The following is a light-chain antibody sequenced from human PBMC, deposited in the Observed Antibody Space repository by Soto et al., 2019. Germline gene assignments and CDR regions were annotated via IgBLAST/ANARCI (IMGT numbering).Light chain of an antibody. Sequence: DIVMTQSPDSLAVSLGERATINCKSSQSVLYSSMNKNYLAWYQQKPGQPPKMLIYWASTRESGVPDRFSGSGSGTDFTLTISSLQAEAVAVYYCQQFHSTPLTFGGGTKVEIK. V-gene: IGKV4-1*01. CDR3: QQFHSTPLT. CDR2: WAS. CDR1: QSVLYSSMNKNY. J-gene: IGKJ4*01.